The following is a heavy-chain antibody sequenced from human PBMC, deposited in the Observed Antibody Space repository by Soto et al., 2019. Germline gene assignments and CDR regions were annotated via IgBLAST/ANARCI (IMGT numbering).Heavy chain of an antibody. Sequence: PSETLSLTCTVSGGSISSYYWSWIRQPPGKGLEWIGYIYYSGSTNYNPSLKSRVTISVDTSKNQFSLKLSSVTAADTAVYYCARSTYYDSSGYYPCWGQGTLVTVSS. J-gene: IGHJ4*02. CDR3: ARSTYYDSSGYYPC. D-gene: IGHD3-22*01. V-gene: IGHV4-59*01. CDR2: IYYSGST. CDR1: GGSISSYY.